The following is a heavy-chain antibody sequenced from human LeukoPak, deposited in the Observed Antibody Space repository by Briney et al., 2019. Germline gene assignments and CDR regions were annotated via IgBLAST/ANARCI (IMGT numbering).Heavy chain of an antibody. CDR3: ARLDGSNWGSLSLDP. CDR2: IYPGDSDT. CDR1: GYSFTSYW. J-gene: IGHJ5*02. D-gene: IGHD7-27*01. V-gene: IGHV5-51*01. Sequence: GESLKISCKGSGYSFTSYWIGWVRQMPGKGLEWMGIIYPGDSDTRYSPSFQGQVTISADKSISTAYLQWSSLKASDTAVYYCARLDGSNWGSLSLDPWGQGTLVTVSS.